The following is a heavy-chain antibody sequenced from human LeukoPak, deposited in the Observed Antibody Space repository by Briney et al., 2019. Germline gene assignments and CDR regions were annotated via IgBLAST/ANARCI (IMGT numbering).Heavy chain of an antibody. CDR1: GGTPCRYA. CDR3: ARDTATIYGDSHPNWFDP. J-gene: IGHJ5*02. V-gene: IGHV1-69*15. Sequence: SAKVSSKASGGTPCRYAISSGRHAPGQRLEWMGRIIPIFGTANYAQMFQGSVAITPDESTSAAYMELSSLRSEDTSVYYCARDTATIYGDSHPNWFDPWGQGTLVTVSS. CDR2: IIPIFGTA. D-gene: IGHD4-17*01.